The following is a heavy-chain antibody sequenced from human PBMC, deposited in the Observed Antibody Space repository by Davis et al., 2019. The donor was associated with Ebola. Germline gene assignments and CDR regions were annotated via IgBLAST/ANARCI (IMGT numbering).Heavy chain of an antibody. J-gene: IGHJ6*03. Sequence: GESLKISCAASGFTFSSYTMHWVRQAPGKGLEWVSRISGSADATYYADSVQGRFTFSRDNSKNTLYLQMNSLRAEDTAVYYCTKDGRIVGAITYYYYMDVWGKGTTVTVSS. CDR3: TKDGRIVGAITYYYYMDV. V-gene: IGHV3-23*01. D-gene: IGHD1-26*01. CDR2: ISGSADAT. CDR1: GFTFSSYT.